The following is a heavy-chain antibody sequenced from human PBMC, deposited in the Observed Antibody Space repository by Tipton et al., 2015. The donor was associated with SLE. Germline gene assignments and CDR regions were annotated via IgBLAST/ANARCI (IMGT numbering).Heavy chain of an antibody. CDR1: DGSFSGYF. V-gene: IGHV4-34*01. CDR2: INHSGST. J-gene: IGHJ5*02. D-gene: IGHD4-17*01. CDR3: AKGGDYGNWFDP. Sequence: TLSLTCVVYDGSFSGYFWSWIRQPPGKGLEWIGEINHSGSTKYNPSLRTRISFSVDTSMNQFSLKVKSVTAADTAVYYCAKGGDYGNWFDPWGQGTLVTVSS.